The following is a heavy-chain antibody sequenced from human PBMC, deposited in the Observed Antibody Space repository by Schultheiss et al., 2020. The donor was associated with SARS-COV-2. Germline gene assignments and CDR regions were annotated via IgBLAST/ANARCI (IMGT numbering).Heavy chain of an antibody. Sequence: GGSLRLSCAASGFTFSSYSMNWVRQAPGKGLVWVSRINSDGSSTSYADSVKGRFTISRDNAKNTLYLQMNSLRAEDTAVYYCAGGSYYRGFDPWGQGTLVTVSS. D-gene: IGHD1-26*01. V-gene: IGHV3-74*01. CDR1: GFTFSSYS. J-gene: IGHJ5*02. CDR3: AGGSYYRGFDP. CDR2: INSDGSST.